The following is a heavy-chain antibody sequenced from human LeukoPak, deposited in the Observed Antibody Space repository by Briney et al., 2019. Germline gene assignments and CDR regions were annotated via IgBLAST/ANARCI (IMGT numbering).Heavy chain of an antibody. CDR1: GFTVSSNY. J-gene: IGHJ4*02. V-gene: IGHV3-53*01. CDR2: IYSGGST. CDR3: ARNKWLFKSYYFDY. D-gene: IGHD6-19*01. Sequence: PGGSLRLSCAASGFTVSSNYMSWVRQAPGKGLEWVSVIYSGGSTYYSDSVKGRFTISRDNSKNTLYLQMNSLRAEDTAEYDCARNKWLFKSYYFDYWGQGTLVTVSS.